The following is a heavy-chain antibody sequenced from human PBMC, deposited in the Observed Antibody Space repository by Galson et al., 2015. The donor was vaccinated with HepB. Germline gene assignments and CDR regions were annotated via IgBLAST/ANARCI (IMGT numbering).Heavy chain of an antibody. V-gene: IGHV1-3*01. CDR3: ARGDSSSSPLDY. CDR2: INGGNGNT. Sequence: SVKVSCKASGYTFSNYAMHWVRQAPGQRLEWMGWINGGNGNTKYSWKFQGRVTMTRDTSASTAYMELSSLRSEDTAVYFCARGDSSSSPLDYWGQGTLVTVSS. J-gene: IGHJ4*02. D-gene: IGHD3-22*01. CDR1: GYTFSNYA.